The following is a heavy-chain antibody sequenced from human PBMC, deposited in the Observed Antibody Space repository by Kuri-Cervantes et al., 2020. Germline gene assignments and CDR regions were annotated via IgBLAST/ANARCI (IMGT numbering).Heavy chain of an antibody. CDR1: GGTFSSYA. Sequence: SVKVSCKASGGTFSSYAISWVRQAPGQGLEWMGGIIPIFGTANYAQKFQGRVTITADESTSTAYMELSSLRSEDTAVYYCARDVGGGITGTTAYYYYYYYMDVWGQGTTVTVSS. D-gene: IGHD1-14*01. J-gene: IGHJ6*03. V-gene: IGHV1-69*13. CDR3: ARDVGGGITGTTAYYYYYYYMDV. CDR2: IIPIFGTA.